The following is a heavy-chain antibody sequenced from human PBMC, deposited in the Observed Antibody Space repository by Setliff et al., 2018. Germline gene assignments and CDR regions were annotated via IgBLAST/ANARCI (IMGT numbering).Heavy chain of an antibody. Sequence: LRLSCAASGFSFSSFWMAWVRQSPGRGLEWVANINQDGTGKYYVDSVKGRFTISRDNSKNTLYLQMNSLTAEDTAVYHCAKDPYYSEIYYFDYWGQGTLVTVSS. D-gene: IGHD3-10*01. V-gene: IGHV3-7*04. CDR3: AKDPYYSEIYYFDY. CDR2: INQDGTGK. CDR1: GFSFSSFW. J-gene: IGHJ4*02.